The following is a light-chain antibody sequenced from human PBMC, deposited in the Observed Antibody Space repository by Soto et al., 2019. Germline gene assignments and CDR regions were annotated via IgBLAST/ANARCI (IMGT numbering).Light chain of an antibody. CDR3: QQRYDSPVT. CDR2: DTS. V-gene: IGKV3-11*01. CDR1: QTVRYF. Sequence: EIVLTQSPATLSLSPGDSATLSCRASQTVRYFLAWYQQRPGQAPSLLLYDTSNRATGVPARFSGSGSGTDFTLTISGLEPEDSAVYFCQQRYDSPVTFGPGTKVEIK. J-gene: IGKJ3*01.